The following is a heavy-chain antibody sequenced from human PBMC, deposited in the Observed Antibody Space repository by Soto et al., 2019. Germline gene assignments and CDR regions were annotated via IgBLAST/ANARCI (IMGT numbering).Heavy chain of an antibody. D-gene: IGHD6-6*01. V-gene: IGHV1-69*01. J-gene: IGHJ4*02. Sequence: QVQLVQSGAEVKKPGSSVKVSCKASGGTFSSYAISWVRQAPGQGLEWMGGIIPIFGTANYAQKFQGRVTITADESTSTAYMELSSLRSEDTAVYYCARPPASSIAARPDCVLGYWGQGTLVTVSS. CDR2: IIPIFGTA. CDR3: ARPPASSIAARPDCVLGY. CDR1: GGTFSSYA.